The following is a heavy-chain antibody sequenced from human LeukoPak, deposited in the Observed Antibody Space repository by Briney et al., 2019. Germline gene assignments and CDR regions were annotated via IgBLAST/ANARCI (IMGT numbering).Heavy chain of an antibody. V-gene: IGHV3-74*01. J-gene: IGHJ3*01. Sequence: GGSLRLSCAASGFTFTTSWMHWFRQAPGKGLVWVSRIESDGTSTTYADSVRGRFTISRDNAKNTLYLQMNSLRAEDTAVYYCARDQYSSTWYRGAFDVWGQGTMVSVSS. D-gene: IGHD6-13*01. CDR1: GFTFTTSW. CDR2: IESDGTST. CDR3: ARDQYSSTWYRGAFDV.